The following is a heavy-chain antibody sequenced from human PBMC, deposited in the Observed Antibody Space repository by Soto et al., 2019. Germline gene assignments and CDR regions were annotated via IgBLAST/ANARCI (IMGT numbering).Heavy chain of an antibody. CDR2: LYDVDGS. CDR1: GLTISGKKY. Sequence: GGTLRLSCAAFGLTISGKKYVAWVRQAPGKGLEWVSALYDVDGSFYADSVKGRFTTSSDSSKTTVYLQMNDLRPDDTAVYYCATWHEREHAYDVWGQGTTVTVSS. D-gene: IGHD1-1*01. V-gene: IGHV3-53*01. CDR3: ATWHEREHAYDV. J-gene: IGHJ3*01.